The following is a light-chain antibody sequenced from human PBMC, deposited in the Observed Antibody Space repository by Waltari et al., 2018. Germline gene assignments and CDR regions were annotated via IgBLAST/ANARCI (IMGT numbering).Light chain of an antibody. Sequence: QSVMTQPPSASGTPWQRVTISCSGSDSTIVNNYVYWYQHIPGLAPKLLIYRNNHWPSGVPDRFTGSKSGTSASLVISGLRSEDEADYYCAAWDDSLGGHVVFGGGTKVTVL. V-gene: IGLV1-47*01. J-gene: IGLJ2*01. CDR3: AAWDDSLGGHVV. CDR2: RNN. CDR1: DSTIVNNY.